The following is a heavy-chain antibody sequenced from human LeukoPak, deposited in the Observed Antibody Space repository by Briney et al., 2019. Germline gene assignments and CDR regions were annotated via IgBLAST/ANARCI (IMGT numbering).Heavy chain of an antibody. CDR1: GSTFSDYY. V-gene: IGHV3-11*01. D-gene: IGHD3-10*01. CDR2: IASSGSTTE. CDR3: ARVRMWSGEFL. J-gene: IGHJ4*02. Sequence: PGGSLRLSCAASGSTFSDYYMSWIRQAPGKGLEWISYIASSGSTTEYHADSVKGRFTISMDNAKNSLYLQMNSLRAEDTAIYYCARVRMWSGEFLWGQGTLVTVSS.